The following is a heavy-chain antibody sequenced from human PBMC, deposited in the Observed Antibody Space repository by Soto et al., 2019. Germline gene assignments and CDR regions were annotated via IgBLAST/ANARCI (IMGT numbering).Heavy chain of an antibody. D-gene: IGHD5-18*01. J-gene: IGHJ4*02. CDR2: INPNSGGT. CDR1: GYTFTGYY. CDR3: AMYVDTAMAVFDY. Sequence: GASVRVSCKASGYTFTGYYMHWVRQAPGQGLEWMGWINPNSGGTNYAQKFQGRVTMTRDTSISTAYMELSRLRSDDTAVYYCAMYVDTAMAVFDYWGQGTLVTVSS. V-gene: IGHV1-2*02.